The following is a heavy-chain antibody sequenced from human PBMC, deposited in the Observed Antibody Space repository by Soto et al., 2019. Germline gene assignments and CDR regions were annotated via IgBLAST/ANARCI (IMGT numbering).Heavy chain of an antibody. J-gene: IGHJ3*01. D-gene: IGHD1-26*01. Sequence: QITLKQSGPTLVKPTQTLTLTCTFSGFSLSNTGVGVGWIRQPPGKALEWLALIYWDDDKRYSPSLKSRLTITKDTSKNQVVLTMTIMDPVDTATYYCAHRRELTRAFDFWGQGTMVSVS. V-gene: IGHV2-5*02. CDR1: GFSLSNTGVG. CDR2: IYWDDDK. CDR3: AHRRELTRAFDF.